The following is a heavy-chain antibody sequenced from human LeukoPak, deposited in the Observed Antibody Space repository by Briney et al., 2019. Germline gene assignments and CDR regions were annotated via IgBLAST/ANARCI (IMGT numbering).Heavy chain of an antibody. CDR2: IKSKTDGGTT. J-gene: IGHJ4*02. D-gene: IGHD1-26*01. Sequence: GGSLRLSCAASGFIFSDHYMDWVRQAPGKGLEWVGRIKSKTDGGTTDYAAPVKGRFTISRDDSKNTLYLQMNSLKTEDTAVYYCTTAGWELYYFDYWGQGTLVTVSS. V-gene: IGHV3-15*01. CDR1: GFIFSDHY. CDR3: TTAGWELYYFDY.